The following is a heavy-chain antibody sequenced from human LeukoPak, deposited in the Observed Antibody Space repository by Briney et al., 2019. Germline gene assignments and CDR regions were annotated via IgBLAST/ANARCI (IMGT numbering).Heavy chain of an antibody. D-gene: IGHD2-2*01. CDR3: ARAVGSTVGIYYFDY. CDR2: IIPIFGTA. J-gene: IGHJ4*02. Sequence: ASVKVSCKASGGTFSSYAISWVRQAPGQGLEWMGGIIPIFGTANYAQKFQGRVTITTDESTSAAYMELSSLRSEDTAVYYCARAVGSTVGIYYFDYWGQGTLVTVSS. CDR1: GGTFSSYA. V-gene: IGHV1-69*05.